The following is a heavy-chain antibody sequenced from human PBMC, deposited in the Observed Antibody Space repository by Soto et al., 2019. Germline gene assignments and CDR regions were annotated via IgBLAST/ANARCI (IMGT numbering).Heavy chain of an antibody. Sequence: SVKVSCKASGGTFSSYAISWVRQAPGQGLEWMGGIIPIFGTANYAQKFQGRVTITADESTSTAHMELSSLRSEDTAVYYCARDSAPGYYYYGMDVWGQGTTVTVSS. CDR3: ARDSAPGYYYYGMDV. V-gene: IGHV1-69*13. J-gene: IGHJ6*02. CDR1: GGTFSSYA. CDR2: IIPIFGTA.